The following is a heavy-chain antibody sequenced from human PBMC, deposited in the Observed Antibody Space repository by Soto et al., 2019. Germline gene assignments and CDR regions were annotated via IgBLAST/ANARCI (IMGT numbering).Heavy chain of an antibody. CDR1: GGSISSGGYY. D-gene: IGHD3-3*01. V-gene: IGHV4-31*02. Sequence: LCGGSISSGGYYWSWIRQHPGKGLEWIGYIYYSGSTYYNPSLKSRVTISVDTSKNQFSLKLSSVTAADTAVYYCARGVESYYDFWSGGYYFDYWGQGTLVTVSS. J-gene: IGHJ4*02. CDR3: ARGVESYYDFWSGGYYFDY. CDR2: IYYSGST.